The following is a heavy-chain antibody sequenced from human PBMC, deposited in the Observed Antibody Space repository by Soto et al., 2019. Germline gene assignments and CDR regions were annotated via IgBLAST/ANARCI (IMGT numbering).Heavy chain of an antibody. D-gene: IGHD2-21*02. V-gene: IGHV3-23*01. CDR1: GFTFSSYA. J-gene: IGHJ4*02. CDR2: ISGSGGST. Sequence: GSLRLSCAASGFTFSSYAMSWVRQAPGKGLEWVSAISGSGGSTYYADSVKGRFTISRDNSKNTLYLQMNSLRAEDTAVYYCAKGGSEHIVVVTAINYWGQGTLVNVSS. CDR3: AKGGSEHIVVVTAINY.